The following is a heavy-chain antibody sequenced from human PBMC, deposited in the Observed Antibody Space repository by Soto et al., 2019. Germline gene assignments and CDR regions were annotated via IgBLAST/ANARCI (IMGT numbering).Heavy chain of an antibody. V-gene: IGHV4-59*12. D-gene: IGHD4-4*01. J-gene: IGHJ5*02. CDR1: GGSISSYY. CDR2: IYYSGST. CDR3: ARYYNNCFDP. Sequence: SETLSLTCTVSGGSISSYYWSWIRQPPGKGLEWIGYIYYSGSTNYNPSLKSRVTMSVDTSKNQFSLNLRSVTAADTAVYYCARYYNNCFDPWGQGTLVTVSS.